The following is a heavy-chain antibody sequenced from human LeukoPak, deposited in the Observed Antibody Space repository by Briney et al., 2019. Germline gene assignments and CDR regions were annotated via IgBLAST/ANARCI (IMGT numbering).Heavy chain of an antibody. J-gene: IGHJ4*02. D-gene: IGHD3-22*01. CDR2: INHIGSI. V-gene: IGHV4-34*01. CDR1: GGSFSGYY. Sequence: ASETLSLTCAVYGGSFSGYYWSWIRQPPGKGLEWIGEINHIGSIDYNPSLKSRVIISVDTSRNHFSLRLSSVTAADTAVYYCARRGYYDSSGYVFDYWGQGTLVTVSS. CDR3: ARRGYYDSSGYVFDY.